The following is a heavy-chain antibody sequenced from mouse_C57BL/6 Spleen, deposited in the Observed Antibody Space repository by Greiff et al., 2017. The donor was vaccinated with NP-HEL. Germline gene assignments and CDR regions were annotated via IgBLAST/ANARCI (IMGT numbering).Heavy chain of an antibody. J-gene: IGHJ1*03. CDR2: INYDGSST. V-gene: IGHV5-16*01. Sequence: EVKLVESEGGLVQPGSSMKLSCTASGFTFSDYYMAWVRQVPEKGLEWVANINYDGSSTYYLDSLKSRFIISRDNAKNILYLQMSSLKSEDTATYYCARGRNYYGSSYGYFDVWGTGTTVTVSS. D-gene: IGHD1-1*01. CDR1: GFTFSDYY. CDR3: ARGRNYYGSSYGYFDV.